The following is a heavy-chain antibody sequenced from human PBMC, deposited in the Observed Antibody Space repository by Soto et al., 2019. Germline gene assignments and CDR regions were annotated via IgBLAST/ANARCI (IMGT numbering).Heavy chain of an antibody. Sequence: QLQLQESGPGLVKPSETLSLTCAVSGGSIRSTTYYWAWIRQSPGKGLEWIASIYYSGTTYYHPSLKRRVSRSVDTQKNQVSLKLSSVTAADTAVYYCVRHWSSSRNNWFDPWGQGTQVTVSP. CDR1: GGSIRSTTYY. V-gene: IGHV4-39*01. J-gene: IGHJ5*02. CDR2: IYYSGTT. CDR3: VRHWSSSRNNWFDP.